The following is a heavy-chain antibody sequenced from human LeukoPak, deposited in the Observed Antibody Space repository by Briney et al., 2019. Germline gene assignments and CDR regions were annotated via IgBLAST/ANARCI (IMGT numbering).Heavy chain of an antibody. V-gene: IGHV1-18*01. CDR2: ISAYNGNT. CDR1: GYTFTSYG. Sequence: ASVKVSCKASGYTFTSYGISWVRQAPGQGLEWMGWISAYNGNTNYAQKLQGRVTMTTDTSTSAAYMELRRLRSDDTAAYYCARETDYYDSSGYRTSRFDPWGQGTLVTVSS. J-gene: IGHJ5*02. CDR3: ARETDYYDSSGYRTSRFDP. D-gene: IGHD3-22*01.